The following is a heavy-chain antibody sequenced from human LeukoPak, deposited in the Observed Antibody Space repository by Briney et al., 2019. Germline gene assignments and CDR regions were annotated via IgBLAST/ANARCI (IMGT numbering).Heavy chain of an antibody. J-gene: IGHJ4*02. CDR3: ATTYYDFWSGSDY. CDR1: GFTVSSNY. CDR2: IYSGGST. D-gene: IGHD3-3*01. V-gene: IGHV3-66*01. Sequence: GGSLRLSCAASGFTVSSNYMSWVRQAPGKGLEWVSVIYSGGSTYYADSVKGRFTISRDNSKNTLYLQMNSLRAEDTAVYYCATTYYDFWSGSDYWGQGTLVTVSS.